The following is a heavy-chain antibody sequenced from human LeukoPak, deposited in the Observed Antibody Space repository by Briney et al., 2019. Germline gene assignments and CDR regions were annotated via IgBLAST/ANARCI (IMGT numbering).Heavy chain of an antibody. CDR1: GFTFSSYS. J-gene: IGHJ5*02. CDR2: ISSSSSYI. Sequence: PGGSLRLSCAASGFTFSSYSMNRVRQAPGKGLEWVSSISSSSSYIYYADSVKGRFTISRDNAKNSLYLQMNSLRAEDTAVYYCARDSLAGLGSLNPWGQGTLVTVSS. D-gene: IGHD2-15*01. CDR3: ARDSLAGLGSLNP. V-gene: IGHV3-21*01.